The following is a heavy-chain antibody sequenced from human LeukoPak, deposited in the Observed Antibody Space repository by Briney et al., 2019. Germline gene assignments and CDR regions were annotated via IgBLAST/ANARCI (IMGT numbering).Heavy chain of an antibody. D-gene: IGHD2-2*01. CDR3: ARDRASHFDY. V-gene: IGHV3-74*01. J-gene: IGHJ4*02. CDR2: INSAGSST. CDR1: GFTFSSYW. Sequence: GGSLRLSCAASGFTFSSYWMHWVRQAPGKGLVWVSGINSAGSSTTYAGSVKGRFTISRDNAKNTLYLQMNSLRAEDTAVYYCARDRASHFDYWGQGTLVTVSS.